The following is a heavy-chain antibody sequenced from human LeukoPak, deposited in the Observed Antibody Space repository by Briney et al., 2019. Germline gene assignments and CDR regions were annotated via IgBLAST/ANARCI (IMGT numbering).Heavy chain of an antibody. CDR2: ISITGAST. D-gene: IGHD6-13*01. Sequence: PGGSLRLPCAASGFTFSSYAMNWVRQAPGKGLEWVSTISITGASTYYADSVKGRFTISRDNSNNMLYLQITNLRAEDTALYYCAKGGSSWSRNWFDPWGQGTLVTVSS. CDR3: AKGGSSWSRNWFDP. J-gene: IGHJ5*02. CDR1: GFTFSSYA. V-gene: IGHV3-23*01.